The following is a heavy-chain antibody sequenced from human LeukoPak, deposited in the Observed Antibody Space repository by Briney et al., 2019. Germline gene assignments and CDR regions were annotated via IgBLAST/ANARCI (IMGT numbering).Heavy chain of an antibody. CDR3: APRDIVVVPAARYGMDV. D-gene: IGHD2-2*01. CDR1: GFTFSSYA. Sequence: GGSLRLSCAASGFTFSSYAMSWVRQAPGKGLEWVSAISGSGGSTYYADSVKGRFTISRDNSKNTLYLQMNSLRAEDTAVYYCAPRDIVVVPAARYGMDVWAKGPTATVPS. V-gene: IGHV3-23*01. J-gene: IGHJ6*04. CDR2: ISGSGGST.